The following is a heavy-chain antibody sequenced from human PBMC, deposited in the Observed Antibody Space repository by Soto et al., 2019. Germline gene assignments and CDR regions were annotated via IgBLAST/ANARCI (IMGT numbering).Heavy chain of an antibody. CDR1: GGSISSYY. Sequence: QVQLQESGPGLVKPSETLSLTCTVSGGSISSYYWSWIRQPPGKGLEWIGYIYYSGSTNYNPSLTSRVTISVDTSKNQFSLKLSSVTAADTAVYYCARVGGPFDYWGQGTLVTVSS. J-gene: IGHJ4*02. CDR2: IYYSGST. D-gene: IGHD2-15*01. CDR3: ARVGGPFDY. V-gene: IGHV4-59*01.